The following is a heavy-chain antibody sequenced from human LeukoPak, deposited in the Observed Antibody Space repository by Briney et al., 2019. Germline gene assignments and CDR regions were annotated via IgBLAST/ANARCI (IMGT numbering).Heavy chain of an antibody. D-gene: IGHD2-2*01. CDR2: ISGSGGST. CDR3: AKVGLPAAIFCWFDP. Sequence: GGSLRLSCAASGFTFSSYAMSWVRQAPGKGLEWASAISGSGGSTYYADSVKGRFTISRDNSKNTLYLQMNSLRAEDTAVYYCAKVGLPAAIFCWFDPWGQGTLVTVSS. CDR1: GFTFSSYA. J-gene: IGHJ5*02. V-gene: IGHV3-23*01.